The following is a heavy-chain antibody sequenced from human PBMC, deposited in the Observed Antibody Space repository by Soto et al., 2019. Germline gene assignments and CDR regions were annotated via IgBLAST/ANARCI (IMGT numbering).Heavy chain of an antibody. V-gene: IGHV1-2*04. CDR2: INPNSGGT. Sequence: ASVKVSCKASGYTFTGYYMHWVRQAPGQGLEWMGWINPNSGGTNYAQKFQGWVTMTRDTSISTAYMELSRLRSDDTAVYYCARGGYCTNGVCDNNWFDPWGQGTLVTVSS. D-gene: IGHD2-8*01. CDR3: ARGGYCTNGVCDNNWFDP. J-gene: IGHJ5*02. CDR1: GYTFTGYY.